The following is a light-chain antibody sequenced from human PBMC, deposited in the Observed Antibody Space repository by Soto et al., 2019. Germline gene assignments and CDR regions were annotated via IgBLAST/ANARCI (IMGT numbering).Light chain of an antibody. CDR1: QGISSY. Sequence: AIRMTQSPSSLSASTGDRVTITCRASQGISSYLAWYQQKPGKAPKLLIYAASTLQSGVPSRFSGSGSGTEFTLTISSLQPEDFATYYCQQLNSYPPFTFGPGTKVDIK. CDR3: QQLNSYPPFT. J-gene: IGKJ3*01. CDR2: AAS. V-gene: IGKV1-8*01.